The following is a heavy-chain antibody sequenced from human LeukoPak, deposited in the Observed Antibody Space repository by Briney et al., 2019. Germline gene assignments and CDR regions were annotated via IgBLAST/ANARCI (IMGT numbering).Heavy chain of an antibody. CDR2: ISGSGGST. D-gene: IGHD3-3*01. CDR3: ARIPYYDFWSGFRSIDYYYGMDV. V-gene: IGHV3-23*01. CDR1: GFTFSSYA. Sequence: PGGSLRLSCAASGFTFSSYAMSWVRQAPGKGLEWVSAISGSGGSTYYADSVKGRFTISRDNSKNTLYLQMNSLRAEDTAVYYCARIPYYDFWSGFRSIDYYYGMDVWGQGTTVTVSS. J-gene: IGHJ6*02.